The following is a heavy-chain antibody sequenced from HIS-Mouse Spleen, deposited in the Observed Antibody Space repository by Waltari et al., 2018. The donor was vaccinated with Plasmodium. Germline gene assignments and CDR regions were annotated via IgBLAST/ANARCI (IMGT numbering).Heavy chain of an antibody. Sequence: QVQLQESGPGLVKPSETLSLTCTVSGGSISSYYWSWIRQPPGKGLEWIGYIYYRGSTNYTPSIKRRVTIAVETSKNQFSLTLSSVTAADTAVYYCARHRYSSSWYSYWGQGTLVTVSS. CDR2: IYYRGST. D-gene: IGHD6-13*01. J-gene: IGHJ4*02. CDR1: GGSISSYY. CDR3: ARHRYSSSWYSY. V-gene: IGHV4-59*08.